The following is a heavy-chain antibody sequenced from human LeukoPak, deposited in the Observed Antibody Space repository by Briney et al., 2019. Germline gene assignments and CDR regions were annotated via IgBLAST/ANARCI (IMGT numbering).Heavy chain of an antibody. V-gene: IGHV1-2*02. J-gene: IGHJ4*02. CDR2: IKPNTGAT. CDR3: ARDRVGSGWPRPYYFEV. CDR1: GHTLTGYY. Sequence: ASVKVSCKASGHTLTGYYLHWVRQAPGQGLEWMGWIKPNTGATHSAQKFQGRITMTRDTSISTAYMDLSRLRSDDTAVYYCARDRVGSGWPRPYYFEVWGQGTLVTVSS. D-gene: IGHD6-19*01.